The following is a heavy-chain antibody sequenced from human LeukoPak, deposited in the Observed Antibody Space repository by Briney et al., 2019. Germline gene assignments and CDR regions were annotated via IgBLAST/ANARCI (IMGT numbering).Heavy chain of an antibody. CDR1: GFTFSSYS. J-gene: IGHJ5*02. CDR2: ISSSSSYI. D-gene: IGHD2-2*01. CDR3: ARDRRDIVVVPGTWAIDP. Sequence: GGSLRLSCAASGFTFSSYSMNWVRQAPGKGLEWVSSISSSSSYIYYADSVKGRFTISRDNAKNSLYLQMNSLRAADTAVYYCARDRRDIVVVPGTWAIDPWGQGTLVTVSS. V-gene: IGHV3-21*01.